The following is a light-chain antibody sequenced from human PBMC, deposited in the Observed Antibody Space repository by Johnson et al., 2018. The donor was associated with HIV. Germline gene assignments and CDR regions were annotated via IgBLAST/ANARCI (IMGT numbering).Light chain of an antibody. CDR2: ENN. V-gene: IGLV1-51*02. CDR3: GTWDRSLTAHYV. CDR1: SSNIESNS. Sequence: QSVLTQSPSVSAAPGQKVTISCSGSSSNIESNSVSWYQHFPGTAPKVLIYENNKRPSGIPDRFSGSKSGTSATLVITGIQTGDEADYYCGTWDRSLTAHYVFGRGTKVTVL. J-gene: IGLJ1*01.